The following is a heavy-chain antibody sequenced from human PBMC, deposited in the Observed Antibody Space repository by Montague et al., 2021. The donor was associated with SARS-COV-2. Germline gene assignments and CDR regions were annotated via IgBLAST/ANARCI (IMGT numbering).Heavy chain of an antibody. V-gene: IGHV4-61*02. Sequence: TLSLTCTVSGGSISSSTYYWSWIRQPAGKGLEWIGRIYTSGSTNYXPSLKSRVAISVDTSKNQFSLKLSSVTAADTAVYYCASVYTVTYYFDYWGRGTLVTISS. J-gene: IGHJ4*02. CDR1: GGSISSSTYY. CDR3: ASVYTVTYYFDY. CDR2: IYTSGST. D-gene: IGHD4-17*01.